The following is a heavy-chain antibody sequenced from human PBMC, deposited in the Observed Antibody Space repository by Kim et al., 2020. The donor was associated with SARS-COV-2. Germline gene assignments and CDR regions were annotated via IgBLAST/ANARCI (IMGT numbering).Heavy chain of an antibody. D-gene: IGHD4-17*01. Sequence: GGSLRLSCAASGFTFSSYEMNWVRQAPGKGLEWVSYISSSGSTIYYADSVKGRFTISRDNAKNSLYLQMNSLRAEDTAVYYCARLIDYGDYGRLGFDYWGQGTLVTVSS. J-gene: IGHJ4*02. CDR1: GFTFSSYE. CDR2: ISSSGSTI. V-gene: IGHV3-48*03. CDR3: ARLIDYGDYGRLGFDY.